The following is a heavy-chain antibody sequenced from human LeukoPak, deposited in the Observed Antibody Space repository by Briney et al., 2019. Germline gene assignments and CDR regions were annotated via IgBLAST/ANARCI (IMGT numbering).Heavy chain of an antibody. V-gene: IGHV3-21*04. CDR3: ARAWGSSWFFDY. CDR1: GFTFSSYS. CDR2: ISSSSSYI. J-gene: IGHJ4*02. Sequence: TGGSLRLSCAASGFTFSSYSMNWVRQAPGKGLEWVSSISSSSSYIYYADSVKGRFTISRDNAKNSLYLQMNSLRAEDTAVYYCARAWGSSWFFDYWGQGTLVTVSS. D-gene: IGHD6-13*01.